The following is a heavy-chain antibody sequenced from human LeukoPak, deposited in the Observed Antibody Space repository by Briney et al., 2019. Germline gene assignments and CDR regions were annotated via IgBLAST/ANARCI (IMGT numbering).Heavy chain of an antibody. J-gene: IGHJ4*02. V-gene: IGHV3-23*01. D-gene: IGHD2-2*01. CDR1: GFTFSSYG. CDR3: AKDSLRTVPKASFDS. CDR2: ISGSGYSA. Sequence: HPGGSLRLSCAVSGFTFSSYGMSWVRQAPGKGLEWVSAISGSGYSAYYADSVKGRFTISRDNSKNTLFLQMNSLRAEDTAVYYCAKDSLRTVPKASFDSWGQGTLVTVSS.